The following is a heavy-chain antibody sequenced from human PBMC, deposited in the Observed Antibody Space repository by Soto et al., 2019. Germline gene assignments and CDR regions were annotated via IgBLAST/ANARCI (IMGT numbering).Heavy chain of an antibody. CDR3: AKGRPYNDFWSGYFEYYYYDMDV. CDR1: GFTFRGYA. D-gene: IGHD3-3*01. Sequence: PGGSLRLSCAASGFTFRGYAMSWVRQAPGKGLEWVSAISGSGASTYYADSVKGRFTISRDNSKNTLYLQMNSLRAEDTAVYHCAKGRPYNDFWSGYFEYYYYDMDVWGQGTTVTVSS. V-gene: IGHV3-23*01. J-gene: IGHJ6*02. CDR2: ISGSGAST.